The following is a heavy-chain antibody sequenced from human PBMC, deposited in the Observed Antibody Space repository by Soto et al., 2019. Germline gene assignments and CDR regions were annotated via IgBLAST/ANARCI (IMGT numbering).Heavy chain of an antibody. D-gene: IGHD5-12*01. J-gene: IGHJ3*02. V-gene: IGHV1-69*06. CDR1: GGTFSSYA. CDR3: ARGSKLVATSFHNGCDI. Sequence: QVQLVQSGAEVHKPGSSVKVSCKASGGTFSSYAVSWVRQAPGQGLEWMGGIIHIFGSTNYAQKFQDRVTITADKATSTAFMALSRLRSDDTAVYYCARGSKLVATSFHNGCDIWGPGTMVTVSS. CDR2: IIHIFGST.